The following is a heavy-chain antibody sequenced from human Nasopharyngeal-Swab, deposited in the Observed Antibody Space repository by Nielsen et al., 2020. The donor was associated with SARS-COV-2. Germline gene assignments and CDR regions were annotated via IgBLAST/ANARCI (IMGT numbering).Heavy chain of an antibody. Sequence: VRQAPGKGLEWVSYISSTSSTIYSADSVKGRFTISRDNAKNSLYLQMSSLRDEDTAVYYCARDRWRLRFGELLGRYYYGMDVWGQGATVTVSS. CDR3: ARDRWRLRFGELLGRYYYGMDV. V-gene: IGHV3-48*02. D-gene: IGHD3-10*01. J-gene: IGHJ6*02. CDR2: ISSTSSTI.